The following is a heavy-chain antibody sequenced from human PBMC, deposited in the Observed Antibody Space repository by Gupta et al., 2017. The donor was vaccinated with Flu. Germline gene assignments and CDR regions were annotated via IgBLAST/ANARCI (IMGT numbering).Heavy chain of an antibody. CDR3: ARRKTMGSPYTQGEDFWLDP. J-gene: IGHJ5*02. V-gene: IGHV4-59*01. Sequence: QAQLQESGPRLVKPSETLSLTCTVSGDSISQFYWNWIRQVPGKGLEWLGHVSESFGGHYNPSLLSRLTISMDTSKNSFSLRLDSVTAADTAIYYCARRKTMGSPYTQGEDFWLDPWGQGALVTVSS. CDR1: GDSISQFY. CDR2: VSESFGG. D-gene: IGHD3-16*01.